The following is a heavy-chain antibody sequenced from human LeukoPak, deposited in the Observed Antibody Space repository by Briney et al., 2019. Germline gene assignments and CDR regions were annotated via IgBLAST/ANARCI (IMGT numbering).Heavy chain of an antibody. CDR1: GFTVSSNY. D-gene: IGHD3-9*01. J-gene: IGHJ3*02. Sequence: GGSLRLSCAASGFTVSSNYMTWVRQAPGKGLEWVSVIYSGGSTYYADSVRGRFTISRDNSKNTVYLQLNSLRGEDTAIYYCARSRYLDWGGAFDMWGQGTMVTVSS. CDR3: ARSRYLDWGGAFDM. CDR2: IYSGGST. V-gene: IGHV3-66*01.